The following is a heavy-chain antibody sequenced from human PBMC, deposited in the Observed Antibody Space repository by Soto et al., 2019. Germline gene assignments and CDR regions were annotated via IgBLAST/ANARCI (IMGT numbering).Heavy chain of an antibody. Sequence: ASVKVSCKASGYTFTSYGISWVRQAPGQGLEWMGWISAYNGNTNYAQKLQGRVTMTTDTSTSTAYMELRSLRSDDTAVYYCARETPCSSTSCYIDYWGQGTLVTSPQ. D-gene: IGHD2-2*02. V-gene: IGHV1-18*01. CDR2: ISAYNGNT. CDR3: ARETPCSSTSCYIDY. CDR1: GYTFTSYG. J-gene: IGHJ4*02.